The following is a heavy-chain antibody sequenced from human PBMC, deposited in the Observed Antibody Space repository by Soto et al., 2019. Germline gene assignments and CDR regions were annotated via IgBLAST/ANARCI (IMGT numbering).Heavy chain of an antibody. D-gene: IGHD2-8*01. CDR2: ISAYNGNT. CDR1: GYTFTSYG. Sequence: QVQLVQSGAEVKKPGASVKFSCKSSGYTFTSYGISWVRQAPGQGLEWMGWISAYNGNTNYAQKLQGRVTMTTDTSTSTAYMELRSLRSDDTAVYYCARSHHCTNGVCFPNWFDPWGQGTLVTVSS. CDR3: ARSHHCTNGVCFPNWFDP. V-gene: IGHV1-18*01. J-gene: IGHJ5*02.